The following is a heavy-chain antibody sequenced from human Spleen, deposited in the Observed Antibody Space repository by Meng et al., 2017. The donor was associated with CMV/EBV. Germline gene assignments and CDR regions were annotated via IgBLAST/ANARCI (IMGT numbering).Heavy chain of an antibody. CDR1: GGSFSGYY. CDR3: ARGPKGIAAV. V-gene: IGHV4-34*01. Sequence: QGQLQQWGAGLLKPSETLSLTCAVYGGSFSGYYWSWIRQPPGKGLEWIGEINHSGSTNYNPSLKSRVTISVDTSKNQFSLKLSSVTAADTAVYYCARGPKGIAAVWGQGTLVTVSS. J-gene: IGHJ4*02. D-gene: IGHD6-13*01. CDR2: INHSGST.